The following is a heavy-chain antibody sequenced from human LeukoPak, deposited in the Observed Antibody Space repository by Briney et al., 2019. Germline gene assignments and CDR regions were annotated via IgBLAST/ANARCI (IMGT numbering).Heavy chain of an antibody. CDR3: GRDAVLGSGSIDY. Sequence: GGCLRLSCAASVFTLTYHWMHWVRQGPGTGLVSVSRIRSDGGETNYADSVNGRFTISRDNAKNTLYLQMNSLGAEDTAVYYCGRDAVLGSGSIDYWGQGVLVTVSS. CDR2: IRSDGGET. CDR1: VFTLTYHW. J-gene: IGHJ4*02. D-gene: IGHD3-10*01. V-gene: IGHV3-74*01.